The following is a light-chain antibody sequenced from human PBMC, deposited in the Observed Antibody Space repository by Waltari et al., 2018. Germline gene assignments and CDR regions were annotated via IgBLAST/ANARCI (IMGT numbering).Light chain of an antibody. V-gene: IGKV3-20*01. J-gene: IGKJ4*01. CDR3: QQYDGIVVT. CDR1: QTVSTIA. CDR2: STY. Sequence: IVLTQSPGTLSLSPGDRATLSCRASQTVSTIALSWYQQKPGQAPRVLIYSTYNRATGIPDRFSGSGSETYFTLTINRLAPEDFAMYYCQQYDGIVVTFGGGTKVEI.